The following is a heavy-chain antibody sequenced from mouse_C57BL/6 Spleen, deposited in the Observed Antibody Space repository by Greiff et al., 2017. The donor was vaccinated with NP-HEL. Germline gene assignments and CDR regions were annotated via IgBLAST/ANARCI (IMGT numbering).Heavy chain of an antibody. J-gene: IGHJ3*01. Sequence: EVHLVESGGGLVKPGGSLKLSCAASGFTFSSYTMSWVRQTPEKRLEWVATISGGGGNTYYPDSVKGRFTISRDNAKNTLYLQMSSLRSEDTALYYCARPWYDYPSWFAYWGQGTLVTVSA. CDR1: GFTFSSYT. CDR3: ARPWYDYPSWFAY. V-gene: IGHV5-9*01. D-gene: IGHD2-4*01. CDR2: ISGGGGNT.